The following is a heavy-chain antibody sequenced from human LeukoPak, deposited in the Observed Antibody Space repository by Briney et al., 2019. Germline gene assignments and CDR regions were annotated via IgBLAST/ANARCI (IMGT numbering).Heavy chain of an antibody. V-gene: IGHV3-23*01. CDR1: GFTFSSYA. Sequence: GGSLRLSCAASGFTFSSYAMSWVRQAPGKGLEWVSAISGSGGSTYYADSVKGRFTISRDNSKNTLYLQMNSLRAEDTAVYYCARPITMIVVVRSHDAFDIWGQGTMVTVSS. CDR2: ISGSGGST. J-gene: IGHJ3*02. CDR3: ARPITMIVVVRSHDAFDI. D-gene: IGHD3-22*01.